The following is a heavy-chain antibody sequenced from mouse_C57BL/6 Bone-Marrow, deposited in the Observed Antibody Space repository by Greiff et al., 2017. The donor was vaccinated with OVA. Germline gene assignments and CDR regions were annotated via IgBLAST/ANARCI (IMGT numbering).Heavy chain of an antibody. D-gene: IGHD4-1*01. J-gene: IGHJ2*01. V-gene: IGHV1-82*01. Sequence: LEESGPELVKPGASVKISCKASGYAFSSSWMNWVKQRPGQGLEWIGRIYPGDGDTNYNGKFKGKATLTADKSSSTAYMQLSSLTSEDSAVYCCARNWDVFDYWGKGTTLTVSS. CDR1: GYAFSSSW. CDR2: IYPGDGDT. CDR3: ARNWDVFDY.